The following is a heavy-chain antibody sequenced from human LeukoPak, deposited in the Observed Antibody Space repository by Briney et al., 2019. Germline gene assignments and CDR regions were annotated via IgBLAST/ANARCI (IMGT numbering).Heavy chain of an antibody. V-gene: IGHV1-46*01. J-gene: IGHJ6*04. CDR2: INPSGGST. Sequence: ASVKVSCKASGYTFASYYMHWVRQAPGQGVEWMGIINPSGGSTSYAQKFQGRVTMTRDTSTSTVYMELSSLRSEDTAVYYCAALAGAGNGDYYYYGMDVWGKGTTVTVSS. CDR3: AALAGAGNGDYYYYGMDV. D-gene: IGHD6-19*01. CDR1: GYTFASYY.